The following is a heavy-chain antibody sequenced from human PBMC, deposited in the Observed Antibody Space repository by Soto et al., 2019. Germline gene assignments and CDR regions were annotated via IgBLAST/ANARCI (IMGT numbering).Heavy chain of an antibody. CDR2: ISTYNGNT. D-gene: IGHD6-13*01. V-gene: IGHV1-18*01. CDR3: ARSPYTNSWYYFDY. J-gene: IGHJ4*02. Sequence: QVQLVQSGAEVKKPGASVKVSCKTSGYTFTMYGISWVRQAPEQGLEWMGWISTYNGNTNSAQKVQGRVTMTTDTSTSTAYMELRSLRSDDTAVYYCARSPYTNSWYYFDYWGQGTLVTVSS. CDR1: GYTFTMYG.